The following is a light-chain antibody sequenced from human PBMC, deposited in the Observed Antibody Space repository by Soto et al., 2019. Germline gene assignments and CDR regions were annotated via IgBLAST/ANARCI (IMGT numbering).Light chain of an antibody. CDR3: CSYAGSSTSVV. J-gene: IGLJ2*01. V-gene: IGLV2-23*01. CDR1: SSDVGSYTL. CDR2: EGS. Sequence: QSALTQPASVSGSPGQSITISCTGTSSDVGSYTLVSWYQQHTGKAPKLMIYEGSKRPSGVSNRFSGSKSGNTDSLTSSGRQAEDVADYYCCSYAGSSTSVVFGGGTKLTVL.